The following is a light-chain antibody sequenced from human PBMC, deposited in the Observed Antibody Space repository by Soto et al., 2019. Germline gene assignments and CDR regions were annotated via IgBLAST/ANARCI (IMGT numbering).Light chain of an antibody. CDR1: STDVGGYNY. V-gene: IGLV2-14*03. CDR3: SSFRSPSTVV. CDR2: DVS. Sequence: QSVLTQPASVSGSPGQTITISCTGTSTDVGGYNYVSWYQHHPGKAPKLMISDVSNRPSGVSNRFSGSKSGNTASLTISGLKAEDEANYYCSSFRSPSTVVFCGGTQLTVL. J-gene: IGLJ2*01.